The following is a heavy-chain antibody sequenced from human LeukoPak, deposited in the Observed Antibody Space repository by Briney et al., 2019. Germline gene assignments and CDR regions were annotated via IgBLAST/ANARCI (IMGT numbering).Heavy chain of an antibody. CDR2: ISSSSSYI. Sequence: GGSLRLSCAASGFTFSDYSMNWVRQAPGKGLEWVSSISSSSSYIYYADSVKGRFTISRDNAKNSLYLQMNSLRAEDTAVFYCARGPSLYYYDSSCYPYYFDYWGQGTLVTVSS. V-gene: IGHV3-21*01. J-gene: IGHJ4*02. D-gene: IGHD3-22*01. CDR1: GFTFSDYS. CDR3: ARGPSLYYYDSSCYPYYFDY.